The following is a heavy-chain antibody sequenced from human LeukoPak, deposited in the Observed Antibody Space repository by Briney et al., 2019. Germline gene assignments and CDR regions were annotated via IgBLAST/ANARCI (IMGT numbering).Heavy chain of an antibody. CDR1: GCTFSSYA. CDR3: ARVRYCSSTSCRNFYYYYGMDV. CDR2: IIPIFGTA. V-gene: IGHV1-69*06. D-gene: IGHD2-2*01. Sequence: SVKVSCKASGCTFSSYAISWVRQAPGQGLEWMGGIIPIFGTANYAQKFKGRFTITADKSTSTAYMELGSLRSEDTAVYYCARVRYCSSTSCRNFYYYYGMDVWGKGTTVTVSS. J-gene: IGHJ6*04.